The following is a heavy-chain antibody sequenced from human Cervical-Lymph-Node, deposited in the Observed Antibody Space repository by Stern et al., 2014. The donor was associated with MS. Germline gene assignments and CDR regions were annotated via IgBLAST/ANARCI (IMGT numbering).Heavy chain of an antibody. CDR1: GFTFSSYA. D-gene: IGHD6-13*01. CDR2: IRGSGGST. Sequence: VQLVESGGGLVQPGGSLRLSCAASGFTFSSYAMSWVRQAPGKGLEWVSVIRGSGGSTSYADSVKGRFTISRDNSKNTLYLQMNSLRAEDTAVYYCAKRSSSSWYKYGYWGQGTLVTVSS. J-gene: IGHJ4*02. V-gene: IGHV3-23*04. CDR3: AKRSSSSWYKYGY.